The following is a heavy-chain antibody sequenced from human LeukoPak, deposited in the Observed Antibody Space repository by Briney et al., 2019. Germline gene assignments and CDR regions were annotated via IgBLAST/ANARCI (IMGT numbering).Heavy chain of an antibody. CDR1: GFTFSSYA. J-gene: IGHJ6*03. Sequence: GGSLRLSCAASGFTFSSYAMHWVRQAPGKGLEWVAVISYDGSNKYYADSVKGRFTISRDNSKNTLYLQMNSLRAEDTAVYYCARGGLAAYYYDSSRRMDVWGKGTTVTVSS. V-gene: IGHV3-30*04. CDR3: ARGGLAAYYYDSSRRMDV. CDR2: ISYDGSNK. D-gene: IGHD3-22*01.